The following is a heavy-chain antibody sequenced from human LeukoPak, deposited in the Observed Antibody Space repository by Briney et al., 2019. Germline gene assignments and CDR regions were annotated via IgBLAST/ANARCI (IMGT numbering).Heavy chain of an antibody. V-gene: IGHV3-23*01. CDR1: GFTFSSYS. CDR2: ITYSGEYT. J-gene: IGHJ4*02. CDR3: AKRSSGTSGYFDS. Sequence: PGGSLRLSCAASGFTFSSYSMSWVRQAPGKGLEWVSAITYSGEYTDYADSVKGRFTISRDNSKNTLYLQMSSLRADDTAVYFCAKRSSGTSGYFDSWGQGILVTVSS. D-gene: IGHD6-25*01.